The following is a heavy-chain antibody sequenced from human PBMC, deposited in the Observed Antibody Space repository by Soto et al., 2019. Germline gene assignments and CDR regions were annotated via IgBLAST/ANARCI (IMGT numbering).Heavy chain of an antibody. CDR3: ARGRYGDY. CDR1: GYGFTTYG. J-gene: IGHJ4*02. V-gene: IGHV1-18*01. D-gene: IGHD1-1*01. CDR2: ISAHNGNT. Sequence: QVHLVQSGAEVKKPGASVKVSCKGSGYGFTTYGITWVRQAPGQGLEWMAWISAHNGNTNYAQKVQGRVTVIRDTSTSTAYMELRSLRYDDTAVYYCARGRYGDYWGQGALVTVSS.